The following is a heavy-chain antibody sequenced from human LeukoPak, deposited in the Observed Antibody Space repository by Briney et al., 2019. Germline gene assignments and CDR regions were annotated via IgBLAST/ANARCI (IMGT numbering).Heavy chain of an antibody. Sequence: PGRSLRLSCAASGFTFSRYGMRWVRQAPGKGLEWVAVISYDGSNKYYADSVKGRFTISRDNDKNTVYMQMNSLRGEERDVYECANAPLYYYDSSGYYPHDAFDIWGQGTMVTVSS. CDR3: ANAPLYYYDSSGYYPHDAFDI. CDR1: GFTFSRYG. CDR2: ISYDGSNK. D-gene: IGHD3-22*01. V-gene: IGHV3-30*18. J-gene: IGHJ3*02.